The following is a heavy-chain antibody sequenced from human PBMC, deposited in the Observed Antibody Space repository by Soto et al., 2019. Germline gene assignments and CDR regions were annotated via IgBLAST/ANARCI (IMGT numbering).Heavy chain of an antibody. V-gene: IGHV4-59*01. CDR1: GGSIISYG. CDR3: ARNYYDSSGYPYFDY. J-gene: IGHJ4*02. D-gene: IGHD3-22*01. Sequence: SETLSLTCTVSGGSIISYGWSWIRQHPGKGLEWIGYIYYSGSTNYNPSLKSRVTISVDTSKNQFSLKLSSVTAADTAVYYCARNYYDSSGYPYFDYWGRGTLVTVSS. CDR2: IYYSGST.